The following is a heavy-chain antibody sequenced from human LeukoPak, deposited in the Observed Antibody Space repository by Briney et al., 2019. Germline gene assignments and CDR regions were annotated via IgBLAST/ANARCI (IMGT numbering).Heavy chain of an antibody. J-gene: IGHJ4*02. CDR2: ISTSSSTI. Sequence: GGSLRLSCAASGFTFSTYSMNWVRQAPGKGLEWVSYISTSSSTIYYADSVKGRFTISRDNAKNSLYLQMNSLRAEDTAVYYCARMIGFYYGSGSYWYFDYWGQGTLVTVSS. CDR1: GFTFSTYS. CDR3: ARMIGFYYGSGSYWYFDY. D-gene: IGHD3-10*01. V-gene: IGHV3-48*01.